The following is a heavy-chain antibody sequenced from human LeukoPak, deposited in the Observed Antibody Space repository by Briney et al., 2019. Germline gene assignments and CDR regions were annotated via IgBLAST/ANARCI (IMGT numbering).Heavy chain of an antibody. D-gene: IGHD3-16*02. V-gene: IGHV1-2*02. Sequence: ASVTVSCKASGYTFTSYYMHWVRQAPGQGLEWMGWINPNSGGTNYAQKFQGRVTMTRDTSISTAYMELSRLRSEDTAVYYCARDLSYVWGSYRYSTRFDPWGQGTLVTVSS. CDR1: GYTFTSYY. CDR3: ARDLSYVWGSYRYSTRFDP. CDR2: INPNSGGT. J-gene: IGHJ5*02.